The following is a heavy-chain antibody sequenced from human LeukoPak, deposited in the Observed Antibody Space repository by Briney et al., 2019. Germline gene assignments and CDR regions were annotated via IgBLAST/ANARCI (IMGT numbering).Heavy chain of an antibody. D-gene: IGHD4-17*01. CDR1: GFTFGDYA. Sequence: GGSLRLSCTASGFTFGDYAMSWFRQAPGKGLEWVGFIRSKAYGGTTEYAASVKGRFTISRDDSKSIAYLQMNSLKTEDTAVYYCAKDLHDYGDYERYFDYWGQGTLVTVSS. V-gene: IGHV3-49*03. CDR3: AKDLHDYGDYERYFDY. J-gene: IGHJ4*02. CDR2: IRSKAYGGTT.